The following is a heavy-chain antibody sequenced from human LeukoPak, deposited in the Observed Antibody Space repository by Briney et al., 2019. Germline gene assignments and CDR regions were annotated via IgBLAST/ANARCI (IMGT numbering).Heavy chain of an antibody. CDR3: ARDPQLRFLEWLQPYYFDY. J-gene: IGHJ4*02. Sequence: ASVKVSCKASGYTFTSFGISWVRQAPGQGLEWMGWINPNSGGTNYAQKFQGRVTMTRDTSISTAYMELSRLRSDDTAVYYCARDPQLRFLEWLQPYYFDYWGQGTLVTVSS. V-gene: IGHV1-2*02. CDR1: GYTFTSFG. D-gene: IGHD3-3*01. CDR2: INPNSGGT.